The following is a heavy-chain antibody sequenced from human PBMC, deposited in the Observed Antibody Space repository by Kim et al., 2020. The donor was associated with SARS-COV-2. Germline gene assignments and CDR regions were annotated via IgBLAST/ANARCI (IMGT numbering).Heavy chain of an antibody. V-gene: IGHV3-23*01. Sequence: GGSLRLSCAASGFTFSSYAMSWVRQAPGKGLEWVSAVSHSGDNTYYAEFVRGRFTISRDNSKNTLYLQMNSLRAEDTGLYYCTTCDDYRIPRPYDFWGQGTLVTVSS. CDR2: VSHSGDNT. CDR1: GFTFSSYA. D-gene: IGHD4-4*01. CDR3: TTCDDYRIPRPYDF. J-gene: IGHJ4*02.